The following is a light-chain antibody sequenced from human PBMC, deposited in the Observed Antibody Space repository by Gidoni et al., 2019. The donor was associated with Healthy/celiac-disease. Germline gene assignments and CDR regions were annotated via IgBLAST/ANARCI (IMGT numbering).Light chain of an antibody. CDR3: ETWDSNPG. Sequence: QPVLTQSSSASASLGSSVKLTCTLSSGHSSYIIAWHQQQPGKAPRYLMKLEGSGSYNKGSGVPDRFSGSSSGADRYLTISNLQSEDEADYYCETWDSNPGFGGGTKLTVL. CDR1: SGHSSYI. J-gene: IGLJ3*02. CDR2: LEGSGSY. V-gene: IGLV4-60*03.